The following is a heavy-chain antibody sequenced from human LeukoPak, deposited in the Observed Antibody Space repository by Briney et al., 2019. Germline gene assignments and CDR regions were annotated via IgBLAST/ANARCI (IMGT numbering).Heavy chain of an antibody. V-gene: IGHV4-59*08. J-gene: IGHJ4*02. CDR3: ASRGYSYGYFVY. CDR2: IYYSGST. Sequence: PSETLSLTCTVSGGSISSYYWSWIRQPPGKGLKWIGYIYYSGSTNYNPSLKSRVTISVDTAKNQFSVKLSAVTAADTAVYYCASRGYSYGYFVYWGQGTLVTVSS. CDR1: GGSISSYY. D-gene: IGHD5-18*01.